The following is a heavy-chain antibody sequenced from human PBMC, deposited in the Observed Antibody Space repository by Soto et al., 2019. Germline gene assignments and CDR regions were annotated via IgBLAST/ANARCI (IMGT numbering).Heavy chain of an antibody. V-gene: IGHV1-69*12. D-gene: IGHD1-20*01. J-gene: IGHJ4*02. CDR2: LIPMFGVA. Sequence: QVQLVQSGAEVKKPGSSVKVSCRTSGGNFKNYGCSWVRQAAGQELEWMGGLIPMFGVANYGQIFQGRLTITADESTSTAYMELSSLKSEDTAVYYCAGELGVTGLHFWGQGTLVTVSS. CDR1: GGNFKNYG. CDR3: AGELGVTGLHF.